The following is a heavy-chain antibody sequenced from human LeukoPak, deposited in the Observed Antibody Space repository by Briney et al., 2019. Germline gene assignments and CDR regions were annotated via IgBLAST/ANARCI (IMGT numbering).Heavy chain of an antibody. J-gene: IGHJ3*02. D-gene: IGHD6-19*01. V-gene: IGHV3-30-3*01. CDR1: GFTFSSYA. CDR2: ISDDGSNK. CDR3: AKNIAVAGTGPGTFDI. Sequence: PGRSLRLSCAASGFTFSSYAMHWVRQAPGKGLEWVAVISDDGSNKYYADSVRGRFTISRDNSKNTLYLQMNSLRAEDTAVYYCAKNIAVAGTGPGTFDIWGQGTMVTVSS.